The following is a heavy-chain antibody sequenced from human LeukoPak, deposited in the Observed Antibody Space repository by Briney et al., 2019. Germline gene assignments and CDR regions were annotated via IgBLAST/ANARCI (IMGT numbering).Heavy chain of an antibody. CDR1: GFSLSTSGVG. CDR2: IYWNDDK. CDR3: AHRGDITMVRGVSPIRGWFDP. J-gene: IGHJ5*02. V-gene: IGHV2-5*01. D-gene: IGHD3-10*01. Sequence: SGPTLVNPTQPLTLTCTFSGFSLSTSGVGVGWIRQPPGKALEWLAVIYWNDDKRYSPVLKSRLTITQDTSKNQVVLTMTNMDPVDTATYYCAHRGDITMVRGVSPIRGWFDPWGQGTLVTVSS.